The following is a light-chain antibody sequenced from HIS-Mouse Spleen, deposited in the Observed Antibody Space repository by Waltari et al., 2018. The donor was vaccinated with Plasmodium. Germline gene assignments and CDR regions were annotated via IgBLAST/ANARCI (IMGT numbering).Light chain of an antibody. CDR3: QQYNNWSFT. CDR1: QSVSSN. Sequence: EIVMTQSPATLSVSPGERATLSGRASQSVSSNLAWYQQKPGQAPRLLIYGASTRATGIPARFSGSGSRTEFTLTISSLQSEDFAVYYCQQYNNWSFTFGPGTKVDIK. V-gene: IGKV3-15*01. J-gene: IGKJ3*01. CDR2: GAS.